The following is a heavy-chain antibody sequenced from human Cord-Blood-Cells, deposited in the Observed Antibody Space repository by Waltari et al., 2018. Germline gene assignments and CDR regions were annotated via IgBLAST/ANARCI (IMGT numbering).Heavy chain of an antibody. J-gene: IGHJ4*02. CDR2: IYYSGST. CDR3: ARAQIWSGYYLDY. Sequence: QVQLQESGPGLVKPSETLSLTCTVPGGPISSHYWSWIRQPPGKGLEWIGYIYYSGSTNYNPSLKSRVTISVDTSKNQFSLKLSSVTAADTAVYYCARAQIWSGYYLDYWGQGTLVTVSS. D-gene: IGHD3-3*01. V-gene: IGHV4-59*11. CDR1: GGPISSHY.